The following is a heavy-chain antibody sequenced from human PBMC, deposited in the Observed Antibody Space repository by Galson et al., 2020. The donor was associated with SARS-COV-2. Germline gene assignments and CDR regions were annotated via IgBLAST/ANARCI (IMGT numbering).Heavy chain of an antibody. CDR3: ARDMVTVLAPEDY. J-gene: IGHJ4*02. CDR2: ISGSSRYI. V-gene: IGHV3-21*01. D-gene: IGHD3-10*01. CDR1: GFTFSSYS. Sequence: TGGSLRLTCAASGFTFSSYSMNWVRQAPGKGLEWVSSISGSSRYIYYADSVKGRFTISRDNAKNSLYLQMNSLRAEDTAVYYCARDMVTVLAPEDYWGQGTLGTVSS.